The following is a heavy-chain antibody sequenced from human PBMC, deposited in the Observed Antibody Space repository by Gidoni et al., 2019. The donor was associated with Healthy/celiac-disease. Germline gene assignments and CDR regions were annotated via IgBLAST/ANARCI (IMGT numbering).Heavy chain of an antibody. CDR1: GFTFSSYE. J-gene: IGHJ4*02. V-gene: IGHV3-48*03. CDR3: ARVRGYSGYELDY. D-gene: IGHD5-12*01. CDR2: ISSSGSTI. Sequence: EVQLVESGGGLVQPGGSLRLSCAAAGFTFSSYEMNWVRQAPGKGLEWVSYISSSGSTIYYADSVKGRFTISRDNAKNSLYLQMNSLRAEDTAVYYCARVRGYSGYELDYWGQGTLVTVSS.